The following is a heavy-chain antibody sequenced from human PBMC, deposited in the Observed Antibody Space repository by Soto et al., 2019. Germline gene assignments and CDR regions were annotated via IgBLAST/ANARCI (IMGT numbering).Heavy chain of an antibody. V-gene: IGHV4-34*01. D-gene: IGHD2-15*01. CDR2: INHRGST. Sequence: QVQLQQWGAGLLKPSETLSLTCAVSGGSFSGYYWSWIRQPPGKGLEWLGEINHRGSTTYTPSLQSRVTMPVDASKNQFSLELSSVTAADTAVYYCAAGVAATDNWFDPWGQGTLVTVSS. J-gene: IGHJ5*02. CDR1: GGSFSGYY. CDR3: AAGVAATDNWFDP.